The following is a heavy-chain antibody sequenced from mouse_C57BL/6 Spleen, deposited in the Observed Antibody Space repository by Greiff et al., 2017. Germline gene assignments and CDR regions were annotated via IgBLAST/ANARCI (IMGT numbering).Heavy chain of an antibody. J-gene: IGHJ2*01. CDR1: GYTFTDYY. Sequence: EVQLQQSGPELVKPGASVKISCKASGYTFTDYYMNWVKQSHGKSLELIGDINPNNGGTSYNQKFKGKATLTVDKSSSTAYMELRSLTSEDSAVYYCARWNYYGSLYYFDYWGQGTTLTVSS. D-gene: IGHD1-1*01. CDR2: INPNNGGT. CDR3: ARWNYYGSLYYFDY. V-gene: IGHV1-26*01.